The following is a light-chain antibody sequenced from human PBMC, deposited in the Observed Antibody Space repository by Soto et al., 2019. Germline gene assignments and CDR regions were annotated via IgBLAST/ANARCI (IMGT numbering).Light chain of an antibody. CDR3: QQYTHWPVWS. Sequence: IVLTQSPGTLSLSPGERTTLSCRASQSISSNLAWYQQKPGQAPRLLIYGPSTRATGVPARFSGSGSGTEFTLTISSLQSEDFAMYYCQQYTHWPVWSFGQGTKVEIK. CDR2: GPS. V-gene: IGKV3-15*01. J-gene: IGKJ1*01. CDR1: QSISSN.